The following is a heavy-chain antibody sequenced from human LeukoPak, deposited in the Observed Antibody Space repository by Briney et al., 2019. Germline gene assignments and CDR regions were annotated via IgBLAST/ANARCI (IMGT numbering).Heavy chain of an antibody. V-gene: IGHV3-7*01. CDR3: ARGDSSGYLYFGS. CDR1: GFTFTSYR. Sequence: PGGSLRLSCAASGFTFTSYRMSWVRQAPGKGLEWVANIKQDGSEKYNVDSVKGRFTISRDNAKNSLYLQMNSLSVEDTAVYYCARGDSSGYLYFGSWGQGTLVTVSS. D-gene: IGHD3-22*01. CDR2: IKQDGSEK. J-gene: IGHJ4*02.